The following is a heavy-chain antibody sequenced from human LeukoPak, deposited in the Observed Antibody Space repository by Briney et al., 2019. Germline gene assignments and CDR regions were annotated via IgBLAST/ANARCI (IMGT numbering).Heavy chain of an antibody. Sequence: SETLSLTCAVSGGPISDYNWSWIRQPPGKGLEWIGYTYKSGNTNFNPSLKSRVTISVDTSKNQFSLRLSSVTAADTAVYYCATTTYYYDSGGYHNKAFDIWGLGTMVTVSS. D-gene: IGHD3-22*01. CDR3: ATTTYYYDSGGYHNKAFDI. V-gene: IGHV4-4*09. CDR2: TYKSGNT. CDR1: GGPISDYN. J-gene: IGHJ3*02.